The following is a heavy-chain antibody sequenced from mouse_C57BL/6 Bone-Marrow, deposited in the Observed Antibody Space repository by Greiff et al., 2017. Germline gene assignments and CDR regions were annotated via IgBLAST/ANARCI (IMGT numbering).Heavy chain of an antibody. V-gene: IGHV1-69*01. Sequence: QVQLQQPGAELVMPGASVKLSCKASGYTFTSYWMHWVKQRPGQGLEWIGEIDPSDSYTNYNQKFKGKSTLTVDKSSRTAYMQLSRLTSEDSAVYYCARGWGKGYWGQGTTLTVSS. CDR2: IDPSDSYT. J-gene: IGHJ2*01. D-gene: IGHD1-1*02. CDR1: GYTFTSYW. CDR3: ARGWGKGY.